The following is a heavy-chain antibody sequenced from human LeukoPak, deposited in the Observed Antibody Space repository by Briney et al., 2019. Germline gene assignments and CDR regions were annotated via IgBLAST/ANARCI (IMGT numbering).Heavy chain of an antibody. CDR1: GFTFSKYT. CDR3: AGGQYYSDTSGYLRGWFDP. D-gene: IGHD3-22*01. CDR2: ISNSGVYT. J-gene: IGHJ5*02. Sequence: PGGSLRLSREGSGFTFSKYTMNWVRQAPGKGLEWVSSISNSGVYTYYADSLKGRFTISRDNAANSLFLQMNSLSAEDTAVYYCAGGQYYSDTSGYLRGWFDPWGQGTLVSVSS. V-gene: IGHV3-21*01.